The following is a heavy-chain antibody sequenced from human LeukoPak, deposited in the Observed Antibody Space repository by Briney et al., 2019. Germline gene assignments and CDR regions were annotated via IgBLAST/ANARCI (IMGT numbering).Heavy chain of an antibody. D-gene: IGHD3-22*01. V-gene: IGHV3-53*01. Sequence: PGGSLRLSCAASGFTVSSNYMTWVRQAPGKGPEWVSVIYSGGSTYYADSVKGRFTISRDNSKNTLYLQMNSLRAEDTAVYYCARLSSSGYYFDYWGQGTLVTVSS. CDR2: IYSGGST. CDR1: GFTVSSNY. CDR3: ARLSSSGYYFDY. J-gene: IGHJ4*02.